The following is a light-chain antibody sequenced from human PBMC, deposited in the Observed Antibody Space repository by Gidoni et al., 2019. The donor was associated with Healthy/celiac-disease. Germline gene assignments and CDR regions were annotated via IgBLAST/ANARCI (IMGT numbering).Light chain of an antibody. Sequence: VVLPQSPGTLSLSPGESATLSCRASQSVSSSYLAWYQQKPGQAPRLLIYGASSRATGIPGMFSGSGSGTDFTLTSSRLEPEDVAVYYCQQYGSSPYTFGQGTKLEIK. J-gene: IGKJ2*01. CDR3: QQYGSSPYT. CDR1: QSVSSSY. CDR2: GAS. V-gene: IGKV3-20*01.